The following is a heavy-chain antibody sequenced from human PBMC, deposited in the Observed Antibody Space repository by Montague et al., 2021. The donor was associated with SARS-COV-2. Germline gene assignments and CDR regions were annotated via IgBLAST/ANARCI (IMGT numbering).Heavy chain of an antibody. CDR3: AEGYSYGSHTFDI. V-gene: IGHV3-23*01. J-gene: IGHJ3*02. CDR2: ITASGDGT. Sequence: SLRLSWAASGFTFSSFAVSWVRQAPGKGLEWVSTITASGDGTYYADSVKGRFTISRDNSKNTLYLQMISLRAEDTAVYFCAEGYSYGSHTFDIWGQGTMVTVSS. CDR1: GFTFSSFA. D-gene: IGHD5-18*01.